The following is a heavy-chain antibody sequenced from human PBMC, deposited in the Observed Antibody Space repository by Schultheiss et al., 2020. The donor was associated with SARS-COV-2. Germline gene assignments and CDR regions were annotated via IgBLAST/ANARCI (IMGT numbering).Heavy chain of an antibody. V-gene: IGHV3-43*01. CDR3: ARSRYGTSSHNYYMDV. J-gene: IGHJ6*03. CDR2: ISWDGGST. Sequence: GGSLRLSCAASGFTFDDYTMHWVRQAPGKGLEWVSLISWDGGSTYYADSVKGRFTISRDNAKNSLYLQMNSLRAEDTAVYYCARSRYGTSSHNYYMDVWGKGTTVTVSS. CDR1: GFTFDDYT. D-gene: IGHD6-6*01.